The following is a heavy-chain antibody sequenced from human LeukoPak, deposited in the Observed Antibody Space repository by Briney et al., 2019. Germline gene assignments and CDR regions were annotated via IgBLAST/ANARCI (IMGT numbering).Heavy chain of an antibody. CDR1: GGTFSSYA. D-gene: IGHD1-26*01. J-gene: IGHJ4*02. CDR2: IIPIFGTA. Sequence: ASVKVSCKASGGTFSSYAISWVRQAPGQGLEWMGGIIPIFGTANYAQMFQGRVTITADESTSTAYMELSSLRSEDTAVYYCARGYSGSYHISYFDYWGQGTLVTVSS. V-gene: IGHV1-69*13. CDR3: ARGYSGSYHISYFDY.